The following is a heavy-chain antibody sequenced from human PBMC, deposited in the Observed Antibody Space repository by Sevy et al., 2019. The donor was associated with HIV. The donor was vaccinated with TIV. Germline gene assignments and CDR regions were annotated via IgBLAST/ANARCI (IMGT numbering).Heavy chain of an antibody. CDR2: IYWDDDS. CDR3: ALNGGGSPKYYFDF. CDR1: GFSLSPSGVG. D-gene: IGHD2-15*01. J-gene: IGHJ4*02. V-gene: IGHV2-5*02. Sequence: SGPTLVRPTQTLTLTCTFSGFSLSPSGVGVGWIRQPPGGAPECLALIYWDDDSPYNPSLADRLTITKDTSTKQVVLTMTNMDPVDTATYYCALNGGGSPKYYFDFWGQGIPVTVSS.